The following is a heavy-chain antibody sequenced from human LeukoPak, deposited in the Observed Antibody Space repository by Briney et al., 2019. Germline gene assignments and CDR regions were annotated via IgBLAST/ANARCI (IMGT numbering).Heavy chain of an antibody. J-gene: IGHJ4*02. Sequence: GRSLRLSCAASGFTFSSYSMNWVRQAPGKGLEWVSYISSSSSTIYYADSVKGRFTVSRDNAKNTLYLQMNSLTAEDTAVYYCARGGPRRPDYWGQGTLVTVSS. CDR1: GFTFSSYS. CDR3: ARGGPRRPDY. V-gene: IGHV3-48*01. CDR2: ISSSSSTI. D-gene: IGHD3-10*01.